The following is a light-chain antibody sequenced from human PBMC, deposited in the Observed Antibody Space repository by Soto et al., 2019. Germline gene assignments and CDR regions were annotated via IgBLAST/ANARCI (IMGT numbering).Light chain of an antibody. J-gene: IGLJ1*01. Sequence: QSVLTQPPSVSGAPGQRVTISCTGSSSNIGAGYDVHWYQQLPGTAPKLLIYGNSNRPSGVPDRFSGSKSGTSASLAITGLQAEDEADYSCQSYDSTLSCHVFATGSKVTVL. CDR1: SSNIGAGYD. V-gene: IGLV1-40*01. CDR2: GNS. CDR3: QSYDSTLSCHV.